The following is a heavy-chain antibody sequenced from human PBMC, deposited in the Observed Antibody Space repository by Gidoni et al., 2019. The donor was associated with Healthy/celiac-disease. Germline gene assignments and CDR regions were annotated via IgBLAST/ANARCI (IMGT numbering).Heavy chain of an antibody. D-gene: IGHD1-1*01. Sequence: QVQLVQSGAEVKKPGSSVKVSCKASGGTFSSYTISWVRQAPGQGLEWMGRIIPILGIANYAQKFQGRVTITADKSTSTAYMELSSLRSEDTAVYYCARVQPNDPPLFDYWGQGTLVTVSS. J-gene: IGHJ4*02. CDR2: IIPILGIA. CDR1: GGTFSSYT. CDR3: ARVQPNDPPLFDY. V-gene: IGHV1-69*02.